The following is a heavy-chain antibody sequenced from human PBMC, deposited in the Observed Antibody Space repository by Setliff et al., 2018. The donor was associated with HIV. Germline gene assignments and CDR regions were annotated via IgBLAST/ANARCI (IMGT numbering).Heavy chain of an antibody. V-gene: IGHV5-51*01. CDR2: IYPGDSDT. D-gene: IGHD3-3*01. CDR1: GYSFTSYW. CDR3: ARQPHGDFWTDYVNAFDI. Sequence: PGESLKISCKGSGYSFTSYWIGWVRQMPGKGLEWMGIIYPGDSDTRYSPSFQGQVTISADKSVSTAYLQWSSLKASDTAMYYCARQPHGDFWTDYVNAFDIWGQGTMVTVS. J-gene: IGHJ3*02.